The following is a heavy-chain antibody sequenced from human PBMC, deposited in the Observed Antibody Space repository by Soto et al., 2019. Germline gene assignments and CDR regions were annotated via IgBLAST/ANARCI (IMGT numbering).Heavy chain of an antibody. J-gene: IGHJ4*02. V-gene: IGHV4-61*05. CDR3: ARYYYDSSGYYFEPDYYFDY. D-gene: IGHD3-22*01. Sequence: PSETLSLTCSVFGGSISSSSHYWGWIRQPPGKGLEWIGYIYYSGSTNYNPSLKSRVTISVDTSKNQFSLKLSSVTAADTAVYYCARYYYDSSGYYFEPDYYFDYWGQGTLVTVSS. CDR1: GGSISSSSHY. CDR2: IYYSGST.